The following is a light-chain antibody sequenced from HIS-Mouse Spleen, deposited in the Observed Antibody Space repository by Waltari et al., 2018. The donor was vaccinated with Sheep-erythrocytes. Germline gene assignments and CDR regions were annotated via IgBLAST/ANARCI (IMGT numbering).Light chain of an antibody. J-gene: IGKJ2*01. CDR2: AAS. CDR1: QSISSY. CDR3: QQSYSTPYT. V-gene: IGKV1-39*01. Sequence: DIQMTQSPSSLSASVGDRVTITCRASQSISSYLNWYHQKPGKAPKLLIYAASSLQSGVPSRFSGSGSGTDGTLTISSLQPEDFATYYCQQSYSTPYTFGQGTKLEIK.